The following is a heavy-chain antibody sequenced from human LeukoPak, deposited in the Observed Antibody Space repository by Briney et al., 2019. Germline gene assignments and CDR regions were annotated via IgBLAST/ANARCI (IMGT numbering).Heavy chain of an antibody. CDR2: MNPNSGNT. Sequence: ASVKVSCKASGYTFTSYDINWVRQATGQGLEWMGWMNPNSGNTGYAQKFQGRVTITRNTSISTAYMELSSLRSEDTAVYYCARDSRPYYYDSSGYAQADYWGQGTLVTVSS. V-gene: IGHV1-8*03. D-gene: IGHD3-22*01. CDR1: GYTFTSYD. CDR3: ARDSRPYYYDSSGYAQADY. J-gene: IGHJ4*02.